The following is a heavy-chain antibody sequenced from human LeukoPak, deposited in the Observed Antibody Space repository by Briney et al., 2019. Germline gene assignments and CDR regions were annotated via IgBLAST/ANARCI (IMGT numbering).Heavy chain of an antibody. CDR1: GGSFSGYY. CDR2: INHSGST. J-gene: IGHJ4*02. V-gene: IGHV4-34*01. D-gene: IGHD7-27*01. Sequence: PSETQSLTCAVYGGSFSGYYWSWIRQPPGKGLEWIGEINHSGSTNYNPSLKSRVTISVDTSKNQFSLKLSSVTAADTAVYYCARGLGYWGQGTLVTVSS. CDR3: ARGLGY.